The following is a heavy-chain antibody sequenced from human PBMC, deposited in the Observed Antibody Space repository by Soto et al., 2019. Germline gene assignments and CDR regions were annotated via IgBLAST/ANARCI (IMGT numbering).Heavy chain of an antibody. V-gene: IGHV3-48*02. CDR2: ISSSSSTI. CDR3: ARPPESDYVGKKEDNYGRDA. J-gene: IGHJ6*02. CDR1: GFTFSSYS. Sequence: GGSLRLSCAASGFTFSSYSMNWVRQAPGKGLEWVSYISSSSSTIYYADSVKGRFTISRDNAKNSLYLQMNSLRDEDTAVYYYARPPESDYVGKKEDNYGRDAGGQGTTVTVSS. D-gene: IGHD4-17*01.